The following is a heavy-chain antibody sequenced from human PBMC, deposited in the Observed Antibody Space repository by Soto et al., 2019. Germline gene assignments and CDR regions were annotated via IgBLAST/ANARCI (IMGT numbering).Heavy chain of an antibody. J-gene: IGHJ4*02. CDR1: GFTFSSYG. Sequence: SLRLSCAASGFTFSSYGMHWVRQAPGKGLEWVAVIWYDGSNKYYADSVKGRFTISRDNSKNTLYLQMNSLRVEDTAVYYCAKDRLGGNFDYWGQGTQVTVSS. V-gene: IGHV3-33*06. CDR2: IWYDGSNK. CDR3: AKDRLGGNFDY.